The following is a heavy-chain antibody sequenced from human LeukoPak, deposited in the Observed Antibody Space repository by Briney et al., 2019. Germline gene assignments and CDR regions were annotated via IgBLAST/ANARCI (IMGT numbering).Heavy chain of an antibody. CDR2: ISGSGGST. Sequence: PGGSLRLSCAASGFTFSSYAMSWVRQAPGKGLEWVSAISGSGGSTYYADSVKGRFTISRDNSKNTLYLQTNSLRAKDTAVYYCAKDVLGALNDAYDIWGQGTMVTVSS. CDR3: AKDVLGALNDAYDI. V-gene: IGHV3-23*01. J-gene: IGHJ3*02. D-gene: IGHD7-27*01. CDR1: GFTFSSYA.